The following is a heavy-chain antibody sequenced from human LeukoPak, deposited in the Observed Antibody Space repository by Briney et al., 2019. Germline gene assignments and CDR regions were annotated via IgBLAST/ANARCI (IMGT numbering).Heavy chain of an antibody. CDR2: ISNSGTTI. D-gene: IGHD2-21*01. CDR1: GFTFSDYY. V-gene: IGHV3-11*04. Sequence: GGSLRLSCAASGFTFSDYYMLWMRQAPGKRLEWGSYISNSGTTIYYAASVQGRFTISRDNAKNQPYLQMNSLRAEDTAVYYXXRDXLLSLXXXXYYMDVWGKGTTVTVSS. J-gene: IGHJ6*03. CDR3: XRDXLLSLXXXXYYMDV.